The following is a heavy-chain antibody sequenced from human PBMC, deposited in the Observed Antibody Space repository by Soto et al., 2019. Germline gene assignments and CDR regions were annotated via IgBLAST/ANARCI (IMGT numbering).Heavy chain of an antibody. Sequence: DVQLLEAGGGLVQPGGSLRLSCAASGFTFNAYAMTWVLQAPGKGLGWVSAIGGSGGNRYYAGSVRGRFTISRDNSKDRVDLWMNSLRVEDTAVYYCERVASDYINSVDPWGQGILVSVSS. CDR1: GFTFNAYA. J-gene: IGHJ5*02. CDR2: IGGSGGNR. CDR3: ERVASDYINSVDP. D-gene: IGHD4-4*01. V-gene: IGHV3-23*01.